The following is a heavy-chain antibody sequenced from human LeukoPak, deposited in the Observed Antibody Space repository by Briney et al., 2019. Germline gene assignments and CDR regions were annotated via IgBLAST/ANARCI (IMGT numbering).Heavy chain of an antibody. V-gene: IGHV4-61*02. CDR2: IYTSGST. Sequence: SETLSLTYTVSGGSISSGSYYWSWIRQPAGKGLEWIGRIYTSGSTNYNPSLKSRVTISVDTSKNQFSLKLSSVTAADTAVYYCARWMANWGQGTLVTVSS. CDR1: GGSISSGSYY. D-gene: IGHD5-24*01. CDR3: ARWMAN. J-gene: IGHJ4*02.